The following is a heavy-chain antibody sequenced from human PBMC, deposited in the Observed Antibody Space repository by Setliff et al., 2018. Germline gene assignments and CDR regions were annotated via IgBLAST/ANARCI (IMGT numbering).Heavy chain of an antibody. Sequence: PSETLSLTCTVSDVSISGYYWSWIRQPPGKGLEWIGYIHSSGRSNYNPSLKSRVTISVDTSKNQFSLKMSSMTAADTAVYYCAKPLYCSGDSCLQDLSSGDRWYFDYWGQGTLVTVSS. V-gene: IGHV4-4*08. CDR2: IHSSGRS. CDR3: AKPLYCSGDSCLQDLSSGDRWYFDY. CDR1: DVSISGYY. J-gene: IGHJ4*02. D-gene: IGHD2-15*01.